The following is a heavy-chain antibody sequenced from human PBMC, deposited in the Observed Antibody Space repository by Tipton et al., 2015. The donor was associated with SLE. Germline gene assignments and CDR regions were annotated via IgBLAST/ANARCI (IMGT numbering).Heavy chain of an antibody. D-gene: IGHD3-3*01. CDR3: ARHLTIFGVVIDY. CDR1: GGSISSGSYY. CDR2: IYYSGST. J-gene: IGHJ4*02. V-gene: IGHV4-39*01. Sequence: TLSLTCTVSGGSISSGSYYWGWIRQPPGKGLEWIGSIYYSGSTYYNPSLKSRVTISVDTSKNQFSLKLSSVTAADTAVYYCARHLTIFGVVIDYWGQGTLVTVSS.